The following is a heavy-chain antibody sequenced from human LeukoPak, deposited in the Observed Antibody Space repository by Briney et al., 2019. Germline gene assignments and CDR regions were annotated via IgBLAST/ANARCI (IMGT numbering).Heavy chain of an antibody. CDR1: GGSISSYY. D-gene: IGHD2-2*01. J-gene: IGHJ3*02. Sequence: PSETLSLTCTVSGGSISSYYWSWIRQPPGKGLEWIGYIYYSGSTNYNPSLKSRVTMSVDTSKNQFSLKLTSVTVADTALYYCARAPTSSTSSSSPFDIWGQGTMVTVSS. V-gene: IGHV4-59*08. CDR3: ARAPTSSTSSSSPFDI. CDR2: IYYSGST.